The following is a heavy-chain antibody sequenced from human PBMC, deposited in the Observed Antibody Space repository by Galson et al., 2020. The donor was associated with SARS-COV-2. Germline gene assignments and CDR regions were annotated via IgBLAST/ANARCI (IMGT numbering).Heavy chain of an antibody. CDR1: GFTFSSYA. CDR3: ARGGYSSTWWRDGWDY. J-gene: IGHJ4*02. Sequence: GGSLRLSCAGSGFTFSSYAMSWVRQAPGKGLEWVSGISGSGGNTYYADSLKGRFTISRDNSKNTLYLQMNSLRVEDTAVYYCARGGYSSTWWRDGWDYWGQGSPVTVSS. D-gene: IGHD6-13*01. V-gene: IGHV3-23*01. CDR2: ISGSGGNT.